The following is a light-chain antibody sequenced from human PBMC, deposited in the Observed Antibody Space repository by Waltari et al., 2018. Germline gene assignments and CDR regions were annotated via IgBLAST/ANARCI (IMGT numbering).Light chain of an antibody. J-gene: IGKJ4*01. Sequence: EIVLTQSPATLSLSPGERATLSCRASQSVNYFLAWFQQKPGQAPRLLIYDASNRATGIPARFSGSGSGTDFTLTISSLEPEDFAVYYCHQRTNWPLTFGGGTKVEIK. CDR2: DAS. CDR1: QSVNYF. CDR3: HQRTNWPLT. V-gene: IGKV3-11*01.